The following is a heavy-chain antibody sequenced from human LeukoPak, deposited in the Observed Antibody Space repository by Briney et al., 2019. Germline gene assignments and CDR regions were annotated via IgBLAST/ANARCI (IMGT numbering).Heavy chain of an antibody. CDR2: IWYDGSNK. CDR3: AKEIAAAANWFDP. V-gene: IGHV3-33*06. CDR1: GFTFSSYG. J-gene: IGHJ5*02. D-gene: IGHD6-13*01. Sequence: GGSLRLSCAASGFTFSSYGMHWVRQAPGKGLEWVAVIWYDGSNKYYADSVKGRFTISRDNSKNTLYLQMNSLRAEDTAVYYCAKEIAAAANWFDPWGQGTPVTVSS.